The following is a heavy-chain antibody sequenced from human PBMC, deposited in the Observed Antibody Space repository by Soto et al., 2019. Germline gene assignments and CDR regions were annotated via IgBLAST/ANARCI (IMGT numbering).Heavy chain of an antibody. CDR3: ARVWGGAFDF. Sequence: ETLSLTCAVYGGSFSGYYWSWIRQPPGKGLEWIGEINHSGSTNYNPSLKSRVTISVDTSKNQFSLKLSSVTAADTAVYYCARVWGGAFDFWGQGTMVTVSS. CDR1: GGSFSGYY. J-gene: IGHJ3*01. CDR2: INHSGST. V-gene: IGHV4-34*01. D-gene: IGHD3-10*01.